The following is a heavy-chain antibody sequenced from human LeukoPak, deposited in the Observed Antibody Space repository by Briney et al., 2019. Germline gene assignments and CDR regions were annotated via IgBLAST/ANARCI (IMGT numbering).Heavy chain of an antibody. D-gene: IGHD3-16*01. V-gene: IGHV3-15*01. CDR2: IKSKSDGGTT. CDR1: GFTFNNAW. J-gene: IGHJ4*02. Sequence: TGGSLRLSCAASGFTFNNAWMSWVRQTPGKGLEWIGLIKSKSDGGTTDHAASVKGRFTISRDNSKNTLYLQMNSLRAEDTAVYYCARDWGYWGQGTLVTVSS. CDR3: ARDWGY.